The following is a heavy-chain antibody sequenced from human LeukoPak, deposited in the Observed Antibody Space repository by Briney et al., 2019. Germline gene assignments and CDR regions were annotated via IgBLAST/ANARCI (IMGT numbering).Heavy chain of an antibody. J-gene: IGHJ2*01. CDR2: IDDSGST. CDR3: ARGVGARPPPL. D-gene: IGHD1-26*01. Sequence: PSETLSLTCTVSGGSISSYYWSWIRQPPGKGLEWIGYIDDSGSTNFNPSLKSRVTVSVDTSKNQFSLKLSSVTAADTAVYYCARGVGARPPPLWGRGTLITVSS. CDR1: GGSISSYY. V-gene: IGHV4-59*01.